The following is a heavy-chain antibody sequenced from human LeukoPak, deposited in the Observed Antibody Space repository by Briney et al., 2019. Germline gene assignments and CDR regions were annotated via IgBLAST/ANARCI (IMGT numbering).Heavy chain of an antibody. J-gene: IGHJ4*02. CDR3: ARGEWDLLFDY. CDR1: GGSISSYY. V-gene: IGHV4-59*01. D-gene: IGHD1-26*01. Sequence: PSETLSLTCTVSGGSISSYYWSWIREPPGKGLEWICYIYYSGSTSYNPPLKSRVTISVDTSKNQFSLKLSSVTAADTAGYYCARGEWDLLFDYWGQGTLVTVSS. CDR2: IYYSGST.